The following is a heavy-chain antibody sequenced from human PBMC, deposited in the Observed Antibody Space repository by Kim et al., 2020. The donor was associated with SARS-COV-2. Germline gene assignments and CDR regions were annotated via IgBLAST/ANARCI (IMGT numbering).Heavy chain of an antibody. J-gene: IGHJ5*02. CDR2: VYFSGTT. CDR3: ARGILGYSYGFQS. V-gene: IGHV4-59*01. CDR1: GDSFSNMY. D-gene: IGHD5-18*01. Sequence: SETLSLTCSVSGDSFSNMYWTWIRQTPGKRLEWIGYVYFSGTTDYNPSLKSRVTFSVDKSKNQFSLRPSAVTMADTAVYYCARGILGYSYGFQSWGQGIQVIVSS.